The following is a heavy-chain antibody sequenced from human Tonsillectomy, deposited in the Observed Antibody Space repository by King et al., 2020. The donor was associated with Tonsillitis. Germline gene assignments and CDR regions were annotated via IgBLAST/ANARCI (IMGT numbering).Heavy chain of an antibody. CDR3: ARSKPNWYFAL. V-gene: IGHV3-11*05. Sequence: VQLVESGGGLVKPGGSLRLSCAASGFTFSDYYMSWIRLAPGKGLEWVSYISTNSRYASYADSVKGRFTISRDNAKNSLFLQLNSLRAEDAAVYYCARSKPNWYFALWGRGTLVTVSS. J-gene: IGHJ2*01. CDR1: GFTFSDYY. CDR2: ISTNSRYA.